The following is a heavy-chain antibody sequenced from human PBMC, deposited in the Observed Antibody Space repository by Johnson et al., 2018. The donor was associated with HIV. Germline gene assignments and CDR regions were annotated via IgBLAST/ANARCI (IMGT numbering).Heavy chain of an antibody. CDR2: ISYDGSNK. D-gene: IGHD3-9*01. J-gene: IGHJ3*02. Sequence: QMLLVESGGGVVQPGRSLRLSCAASGFTFSSYAMHWVRQAPGKGLAWVAVISYDGSNKYYADSVKGRFTISRDNSKNTLYLQMGSLRAEDTAVYYCAIELPSYDILTGPGAFDIWGQGTMVTVSS. CDR1: GFTFSSYA. CDR3: AIELPSYDILTGPGAFDI. V-gene: IGHV3-30*14.